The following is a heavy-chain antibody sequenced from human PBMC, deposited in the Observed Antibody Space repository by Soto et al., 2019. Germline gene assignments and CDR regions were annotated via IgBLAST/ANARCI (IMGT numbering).Heavy chain of an antibody. Sequence: ASLKVSCKASGYTFIIYYMHWVRQAPGQGLEWMGIINPSGGSTSYAQKFQGRLTMTRDTSTNTVYMELSSLRSEDTALYYCVRDQYQGYDVWSGYSIFDYWGQGTLVTVSS. CDR1: GYTFIIYY. CDR2: INPSGGST. V-gene: IGHV1-46*01. D-gene: IGHD3-3*01. J-gene: IGHJ4*02. CDR3: VRDQYQGYDVWSGYSIFDY.